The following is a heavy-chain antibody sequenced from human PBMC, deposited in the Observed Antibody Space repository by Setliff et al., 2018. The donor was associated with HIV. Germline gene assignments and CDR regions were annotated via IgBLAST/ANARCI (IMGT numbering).Heavy chain of an antibody. V-gene: IGHV3-53*01. CDR1: GGSIKSSSYY. Sequence: PSETLSLTCTVSGGSIKSSSYYWGWIRQPPGKGLEWVSSIGSGGGTYYADSVKGRFTISRDNAKNSLYLQMNSLRAEDTALYYCARGGPANWWELWNAFDIWGQGTMVTVSS. J-gene: IGHJ3*02. D-gene: IGHD1-26*01. CDR3: ARGGPANWWELWNAFDI. CDR2: IGSGGGT.